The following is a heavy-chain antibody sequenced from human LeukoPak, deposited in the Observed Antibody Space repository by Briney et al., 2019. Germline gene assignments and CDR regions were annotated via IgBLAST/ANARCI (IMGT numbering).Heavy chain of an antibody. CDR1: GYTLTELS. J-gene: IGHJ1*01. Sequence: ASVKVSCKVSGYTLTELSMHWVRQAPGKGLEWRGGFDPEDGETIYAQKFQGRVTMTEDTSTDTAYMELSSLRSEDTAVYYCATVPYLYGGNSGKYFQHWGQGTLVTVSS. D-gene: IGHD4-23*01. V-gene: IGHV1-24*01. CDR2: FDPEDGET. CDR3: ATVPYLYGGNSGKYFQH.